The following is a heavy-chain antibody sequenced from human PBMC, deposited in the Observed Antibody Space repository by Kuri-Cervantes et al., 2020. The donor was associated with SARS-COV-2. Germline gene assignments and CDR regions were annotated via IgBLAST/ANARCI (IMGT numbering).Heavy chain of an antibody. V-gene: IGHV3-11*01. Sequence: GGSLRLSCAASGFTFSDYYMSWIRQAPGKGLEWVSYISSSGSTIYYADSVKGRFTISRDNAKNSLYLQMNSLRAEDTAVYYCARDSITMVQGVTSDASDIWGQGTMVTVSS. J-gene: IGHJ3*02. CDR1: GFTFSDYY. D-gene: IGHD3-10*01. CDR3: ARDSITMVQGVTSDASDI. CDR2: ISSSGSTI.